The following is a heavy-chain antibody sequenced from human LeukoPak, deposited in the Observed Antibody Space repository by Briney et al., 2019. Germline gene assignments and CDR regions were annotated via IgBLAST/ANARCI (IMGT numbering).Heavy chain of an antibody. CDR1: GFTFSTYG. CDR2: IRNDGSDK. J-gene: IGHJ4*02. CDR3: AKAPRVYVYCDY. V-gene: IGHV3-30*02. D-gene: IGHD5/OR15-5a*01. Sequence: GGSLRLSCAASGFTFSTYGIHWVRQAPGKGLEWVGFIRNDGSDKHYADSVKGRFIISRDNSKNTLHLQMNSLRPEDTAVYYCAKAPRVYVYCDYWGQGTLVTVSS.